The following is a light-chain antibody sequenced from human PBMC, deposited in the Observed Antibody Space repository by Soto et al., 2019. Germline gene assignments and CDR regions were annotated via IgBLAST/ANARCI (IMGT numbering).Light chain of an antibody. CDR3: QSYDSSLSVWV. CDR2: GNS. V-gene: IGLV1-40*01. J-gene: IGLJ3*02. CDR1: SSNIGAGYD. Sequence: QSVLTQPPSVSGAPGQRVTISCTGSSSNIGAGYDVHWYQQLPGTATKLLIYGNSNRPSGVPDRFSGSKSGTSASLAITGLHAEDEADYYCQSYDSSLSVWVFGGGTKVTVL.